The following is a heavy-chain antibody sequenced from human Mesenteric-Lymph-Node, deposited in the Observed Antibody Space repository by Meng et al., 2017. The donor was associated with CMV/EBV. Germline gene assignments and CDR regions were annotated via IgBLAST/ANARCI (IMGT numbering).Heavy chain of an antibody. CDR1: FSFGPSELA. V-gene: IGHV2-5*02. CDR2: IYWDDDE. D-gene: IGHD2-2*01. CDR3: AHLGCSSTSCPTYFGH. Sequence: FSFGPSELAVGWIRQPPGQALEWLALIYWDDDERYSPSLNSRLTITKDTSKNQVVLTVIKMDPVDTATYYCAHLGCSSTSCPTYFGHWGQGTLVTVSS. J-gene: IGHJ4*02.